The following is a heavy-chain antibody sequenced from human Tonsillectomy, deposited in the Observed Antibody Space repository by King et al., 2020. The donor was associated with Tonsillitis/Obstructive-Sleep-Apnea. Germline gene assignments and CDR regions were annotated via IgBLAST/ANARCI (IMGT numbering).Heavy chain of an antibody. J-gene: IGHJ5*02. CDR3: ARHLFKDHWLDP. Sequence: QLQESGPGLVKPSETLSLTCTVSGGSISSSSYYWGWIRQPPGKGLEWIATIYYSGSTYCNPSLKSRVTISVDTSKNQFSLKLSSVTAADTAVYYCARHLFKDHWLDPWGQGTLVTVSS. CDR1: GGSISSSSYY. CDR2: IYYSGST. V-gene: IGHV4-39*01.